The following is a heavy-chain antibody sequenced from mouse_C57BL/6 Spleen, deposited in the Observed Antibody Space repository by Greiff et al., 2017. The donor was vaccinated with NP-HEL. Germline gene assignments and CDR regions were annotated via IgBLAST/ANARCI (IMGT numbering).Heavy chain of an antibody. Sequence: QVQLQQSGAELVRPGTSVKVSCKASGYSFTNYLIEWVKQRPGQGLAWIGVINPGSGGTNYNEKFKGKATLTADKSSSTAYMQLSSLTSEDSAVYYCARCPYYGSSYWYFDVWGTGTTVTVSS. CDR3: ARCPYYGSSYWYFDV. J-gene: IGHJ1*03. V-gene: IGHV1-54*01. CDR1: GYSFTNYL. D-gene: IGHD1-1*01. CDR2: INPGSGGT.